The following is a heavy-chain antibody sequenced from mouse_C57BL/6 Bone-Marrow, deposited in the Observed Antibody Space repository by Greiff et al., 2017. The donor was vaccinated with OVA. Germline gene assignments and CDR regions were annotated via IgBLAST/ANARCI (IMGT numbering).Heavy chain of an antibody. D-gene: IGHD2-4*01. CDR3: TFYYDYDVDY. J-gene: IGHJ2*01. V-gene: IGHV14-1*01. CDR1: GFNIKDYY. Sequence: VQLQQSGAELVRPGASVKLSCTASGFNIKDYYMHWVKQRPEQGLEWIGRIDPEDGDTEYAPKFQGKGTRTADTSSNTAYLQLSSLTSEDTAVYYCTFYYDYDVDYWGQGTTLTVSS. CDR2: IDPEDGDT.